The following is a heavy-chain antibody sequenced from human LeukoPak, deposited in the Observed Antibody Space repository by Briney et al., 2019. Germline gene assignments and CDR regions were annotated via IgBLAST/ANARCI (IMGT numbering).Heavy chain of an antibody. CDR1: GGSFSGHY. V-gene: IGHV4-34*01. Sequence: SETLSLTCAVSGGSFSGHYWNWIRQPPGKGLEWIGEINHGGSTNYNPSLKSRVTISVDTSQNQFSLRLSSVTAADTAVYYCARGRIARLPYFDYWGQGTLVTVSS. CDR2: INHGGST. CDR3: ARGRIARLPYFDY. D-gene: IGHD5-18*01. J-gene: IGHJ4*02.